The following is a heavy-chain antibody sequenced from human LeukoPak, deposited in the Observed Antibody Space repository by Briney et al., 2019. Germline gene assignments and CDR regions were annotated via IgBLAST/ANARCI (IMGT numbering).Heavy chain of an antibody. CDR3: ARDDYSDYFDY. Sequence: PSETLSLTCTVSGGFISSHYWSWIRQPPGKGLEWIGYISYSGSTNYNPSLKSRVNISVDTSKNQFSLKLSSVTAADTAVYYCARDDYSDYFDYWGQGTLVTVSS. J-gene: IGHJ4*02. D-gene: IGHD4-11*01. CDR1: GGFISSHY. CDR2: ISYSGST. V-gene: IGHV4-59*08.